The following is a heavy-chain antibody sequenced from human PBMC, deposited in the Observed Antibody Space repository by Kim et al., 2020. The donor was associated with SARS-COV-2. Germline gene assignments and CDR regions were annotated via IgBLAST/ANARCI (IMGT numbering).Heavy chain of an antibody. CDR1: GGTFSNYA. V-gene: IGHV1-69*04. CDR2: IIPVLGKT. D-gene: IGHD2-15*01. CDR3: ARPHYCTGGSCYNNWFDP. J-gene: IGHJ5*02. Sequence: PVKVSCKASGGTFSNYAFTWVRQAPGQGLEWMARIIPVLGKTYYAQNFQGRVTITADTFTSTVYMELSRLRSEDTAVYYCARPHYCTGGSCYNNWFDPWGQGTLVTVSS.